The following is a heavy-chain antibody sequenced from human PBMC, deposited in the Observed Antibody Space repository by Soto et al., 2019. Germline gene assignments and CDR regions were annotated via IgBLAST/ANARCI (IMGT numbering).Heavy chain of an antibody. D-gene: IGHD3-10*01. CDR1: GFTFSSYA. Sequence: GGSLRLSCAASGFTFSSYAMSWVRQAPGKGLEWVSAISGSGGSTYYADSVKGRFTISRDNSKNTLYLQMNSLRAEDTAVYYCAAGESTRDYYYMDVWGKGTTVTVSS. CDR3: AAGESTRDYYYMDV. CDR2: ISGSGGST. J-gene: IGHJ6*03. V-gene: IGHV3-23*01.